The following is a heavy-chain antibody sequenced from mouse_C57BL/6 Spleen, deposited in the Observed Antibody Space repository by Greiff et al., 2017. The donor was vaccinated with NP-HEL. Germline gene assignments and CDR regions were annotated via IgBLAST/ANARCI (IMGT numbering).Heavy chain of an antibody. D-gene: IGHD1-1*01. Sequence: EVQRVESGGGLVKPGGSLKLSCAASGFTFSSYAMSWVRQTPDKRLEWVATISDGGSYTYYPDNVKGRFTISRDNAKNNLYLQMSHLKSEDTAMYYCARETVARAMDYWGQGTSVTVSS. CDR1: GFTFSSYA. CDR3: ARETVARAMDY. V-gene: IGHV5-4*01. J-gene: IGHJ4*01. CDR2: ISDGGSYT.